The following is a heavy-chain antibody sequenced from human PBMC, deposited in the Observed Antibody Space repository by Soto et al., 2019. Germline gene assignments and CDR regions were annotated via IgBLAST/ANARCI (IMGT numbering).Heavy chain of an antibody. D-gene: IGHD2-15*01. CDR2: IYSNGDT. CDR3: SRKSDSSPVPEADGV. V-gene: IGHV3-53*02. J-gene: IGHJ4*02. CDR1: GFSVGSNY. Sequence: EVQLVETGGGLIQPGGSLRLSCAASGFSVGSNYMTWVRQCPGKGLEWVSLIYSNGDTDYADSVKGRFSISRDNFKNTLYLQMNNLRAEDTAVYHCSRKSDSSPVPEADGVWGRGTLVTVSS.